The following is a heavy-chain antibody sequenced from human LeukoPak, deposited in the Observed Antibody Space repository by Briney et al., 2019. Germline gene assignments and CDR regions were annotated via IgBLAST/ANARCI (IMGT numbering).Heavy chain of an antibody. CDR1: GFTFTSSA. D-gene: IGHD3-3*01. Sequence: GASVKVSCKASGFTFTSSAVQWVRQARGQRLEWIGWIVVGSGNTNYAQKFQERVTITRDMSTSTAYMELSSLRSEDTAVYYCTRDGIPETNWSGYYIDYWGQGTLVTVSS. CDR2: IVVGSGNT. CDR3: TRDGIPETNWSGYYIDY. V-gene: IGHV1-58*01. J-gene: IGHJ4*02.